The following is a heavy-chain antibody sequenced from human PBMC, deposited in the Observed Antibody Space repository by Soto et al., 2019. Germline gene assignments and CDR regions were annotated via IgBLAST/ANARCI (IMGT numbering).Heavy chain of an antibody. CDR3: ARGLGSGWFDY. D-gene: IGHD3-22*01. CDR2: IIPILGIA. V-gene: IGHV1-69*02. Sequence: QVQLVQSGAEVKKPGSSVKVSCKASGGTFSSYTISWVRQAPGQGLEWMGRIIPILGIANYAQKFQGRVTITADKATSTAYMELSSLRSEDTAVDYCARGLGSGWFDYWGQGTLVTVSS. CDR1: GGTFSSYT. J-gene: IGHJ4*02.